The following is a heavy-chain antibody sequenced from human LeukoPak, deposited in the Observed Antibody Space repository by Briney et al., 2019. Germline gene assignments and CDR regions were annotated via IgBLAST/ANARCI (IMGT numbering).Heavy chain of an antibody. CDR1: GGSISSSNW. D-gene: IGHD3-22*01. CDR3: AREVFYYDSSGYLHFDY. CDR2: IYHSGST. J-gene: IGHJ4*02. V-gene: IGHV4-4*02. Sequence: SGTLSLTCAVSGGSISSSNWWSWVRPPPGKGLEWIGEIYHSGSTNYNPSLKSRVTISVDKSKNQFSLKLSSVTAADTAVYYCAREVFYYDSSGYLHFDYWGQGTLVTVSS.